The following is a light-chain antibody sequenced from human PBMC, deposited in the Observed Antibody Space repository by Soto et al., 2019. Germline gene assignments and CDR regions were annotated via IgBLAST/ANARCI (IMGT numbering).Light chain of an antibody. CDR3: TSYTSSTPWV. Sequence: QSALTQPASVSGSPGQSITVSCTGTSSDIGASNYVSWYQQHPGKAPKLIISEVSNRPSGVSNRFSGSKSGSTASLTISGLQAEDEADYYCTSYTSSTPWVFGGGTKLTVL. CDR1: SSDIGASNY. CDR2: EVS. V-gene: IGLV2-14*01. J-gene: IGLJ3*02.